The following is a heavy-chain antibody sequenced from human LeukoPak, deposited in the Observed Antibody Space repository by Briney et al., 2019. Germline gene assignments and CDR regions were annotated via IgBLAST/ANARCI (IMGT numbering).Heavy chain of an antibody. J-gene: IGHJ4*02. V-gene: IGHV4-34*01. Sequence: SETLSLTCAVYGVSFNGYYWSWIRQPPGKGLEWIGQINYRGSINYNPSLKSRVTISVDKSKNQFSLKLSSVTAADTAVYYCARGVRQRATPWNYWGQGTLVTVSS. D-gene: IGHD6-25*01. CDR2: INYRGSI. CDR1: GVSFNGYY. CDR3: ARGVRQRATPWNY.